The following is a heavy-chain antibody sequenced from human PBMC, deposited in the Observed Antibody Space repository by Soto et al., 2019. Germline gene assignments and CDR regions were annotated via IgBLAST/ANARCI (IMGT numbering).Heavy chain of an antibody. J-gene: IGHJ4*02. CDR3: TRGPRVSSTGTGAH. V-gene: IGHV3-74*01. D-gene: IGHD1-1*01. CDR2: ISDDGSTT. Sequence: GGSLRLSCEVSGFAFSAYWMHWVRQVPGKGLIWVSRISDDGSTTTYADSVKGRFTISRDNAKNTLYLQMNSLRADDTGLYYCTRGPRVSSTGTGAHWGQGTLVTVSS. CDR1: GFAFSAYW.